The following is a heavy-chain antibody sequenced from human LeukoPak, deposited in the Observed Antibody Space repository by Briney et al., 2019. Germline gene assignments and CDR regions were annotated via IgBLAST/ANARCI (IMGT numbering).Heavy chain of an antibody. V-gene: IGHV3-33*01. D-gene: IGHD6-19*01. J-gene: IGHJ4*02. CDR1: GFTFSSYG. CDR2: IWYDGSNK. Sequence: GGSLRLSCAASGFTFSSYGMHWVRQAPGKGLEWVAVIWYDGSNKYYADSVKGRFTISRDTYKNTLYLQMNSLRAEDTAVYYCARDPSSGWYYFDYWGQGTLVTVSS. CDR3: ARDPSSGWYYFDY.